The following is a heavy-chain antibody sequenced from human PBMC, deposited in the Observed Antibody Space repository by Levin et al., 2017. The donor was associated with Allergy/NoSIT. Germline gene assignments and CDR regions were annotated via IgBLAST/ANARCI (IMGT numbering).Heavy chain of an antibody. Sequence: GESLKISCAASGFTFSSYAMHWVRQAPGKGLEWVAVISYDGSNKYYADSVKGRFTISRDNSKNTLYLQMNSLRAEDTAVYYCARGQGYYDYVWGSYRPTPLDYWGQGTLVTVSS. CDR3: ARGQGYYDYVWGSYRPTPLDY. CDR2: ISYDGSNK. CDR1: GFTFSSYA. D-gene: IGHD3-16*02. V-gene: IGHV3-30-3*01. J-gene: IGHJ4*02.